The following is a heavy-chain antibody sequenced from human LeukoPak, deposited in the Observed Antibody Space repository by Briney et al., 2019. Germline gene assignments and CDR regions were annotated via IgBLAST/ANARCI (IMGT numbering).Heavy chain of an antibody. CDR3: ARQEAGLDY. CDR2: IYPGDSDT. CDR1: GYSLTSYS. D-gene: IGHD3-10*01. Sequence: PVESLKMSCKGSGYSLTSYSIGWVRQMPGKGLEWMGIIYPGDSDTRYSPSVQGQVTIDADMCISTAYLQWSSLKASDTAIYYCARQEAGLDYWGQGTLVTVSS. V-gene: IGHV5-51*01. J-gene: IGHJ4*02.